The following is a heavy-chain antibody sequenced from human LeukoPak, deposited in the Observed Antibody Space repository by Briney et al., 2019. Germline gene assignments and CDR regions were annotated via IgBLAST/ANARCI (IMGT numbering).Heavy chain of an antibody. CDR1: GFTFSSYT. CDR2: ISYGGSNK. Sequence: PGGSLRLSCAASGFTFSSYTMHWVRQAPGKGLEWVAVISYGGSNKYYADSVKGRFTISRDNSKNTLYLQMNSLRAEDTALYYCAKGGVYGDYYFDYWGQGTLVTVSS. D-gene: IGHD4-17*01. J-gene: IGHJ4*02. V-gene: IGHV3-30-3*01. CDR3: AKGGVYGDYYFDY.